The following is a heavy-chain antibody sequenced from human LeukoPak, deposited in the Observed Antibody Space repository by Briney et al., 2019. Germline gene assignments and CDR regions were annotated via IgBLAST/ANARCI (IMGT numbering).Heavy chain of an antibody. CDR3: ARTYGSGPAEYFQH. V-gene: IGHV4-30-2*01. CDR1: GGSISSGGYY. J-gene: IGHJ1*01. D-gene: IGHD3-10*01. Sequence: SQTLSLTCTVSGGSISSGGYYWSWIRQPPGKGLEWIGYIYHSGSTYYNPSLKSRVTISVDRSKNQFSLKLSSVTAADTAVYYCARTYGSGPAEYFQHWGQGTLVTVSS. CDR2: IYHSGST.